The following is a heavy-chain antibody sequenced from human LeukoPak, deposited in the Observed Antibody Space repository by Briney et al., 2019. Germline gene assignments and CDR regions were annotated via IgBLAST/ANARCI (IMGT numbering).Heavy chain of an antibody. CDR3: ARHGYYYYYMDV. J-gene: IGHJ6*03. Sequence: SETLSLTCTVSGYSISSGYYWGWIRQPPGKGLEWIGSIYYSGSTYYNPSLKSRVTISVDTSKNQFSLKLSSVTAADTAVYYCARHGYYYYYMDVWGKGTTVTISS. V-gene: IGHV4-38-2*02. CDR1: GYSISSGYY. CDR2: IYYSGST.